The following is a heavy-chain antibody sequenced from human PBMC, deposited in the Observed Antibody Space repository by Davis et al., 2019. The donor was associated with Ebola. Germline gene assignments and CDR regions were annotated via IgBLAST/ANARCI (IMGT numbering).Heavy chain of an antibody. D-gene: IGHD3-3*01. CDR2: IYSGGST. CDR3: ASITKAYYYGMDV. J-gene: IGHJ6*02. V-gene: IGHV3-53*01. Sequence: GESLKISCAASGFTVSSNYMGWVRQAPGKGLEWVSVIYSGGSTYYADSVKGRFTISRDNSKNTLYLQMNSLRAEDTAVYYCASITKAYYYGMDVWGQGTTVTVSS. CDR1: GFTVSSNY.